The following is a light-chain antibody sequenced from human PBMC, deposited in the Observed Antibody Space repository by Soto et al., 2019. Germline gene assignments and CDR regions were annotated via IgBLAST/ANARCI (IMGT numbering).Light chain of an antibody. CDR2: LGS. CDR3: MQSLQTPLT. V-gene: IGKV2-28*01. CDR1: QSLLDSNGYNC. Sequence: DIVMTQSPLSLPVTPGEPASISCRSSQSLLDSNGYNCLEWYLQKPGQSPQLLIYLGSNRASGVPDRFSCSGSGTDFTLKISRVEAEEVGVYYCMQSLQTPLTVGQGTKVEIK. J-gene: IGKJ1*01.